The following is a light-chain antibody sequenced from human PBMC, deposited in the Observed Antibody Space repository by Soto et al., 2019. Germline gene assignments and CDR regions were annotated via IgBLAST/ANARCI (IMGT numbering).Light chain of an antibody. CDR2: END. Sequence: QSALTQPTPVSAAPGQKVTISCSGSTSNIGNNYVSWYQQLPGTAPRLLIYENDKRPSGISDRFSGSKSGTSATLGITGLQTGDEAYYYCGSRDRSLNDDFVLGGGTKLTVL. CDR1: TSNIGNNY. J-gene: IGLJ2*01. V-gene: IGLV1-51*02. CDR3: GSRDRSLNDDFV.